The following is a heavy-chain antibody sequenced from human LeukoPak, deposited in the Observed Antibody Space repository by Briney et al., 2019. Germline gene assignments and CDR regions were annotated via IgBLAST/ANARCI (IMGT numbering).Heavy chain of an antibody. V-gene: IGHV1-2*02. CDR2: INHNSGGT. J-gene: IGHJ4*02. D-gene: IGHD1-26*01. Sequence: ASVKVSCKASGYTFTDYYIHWVRQAPGQGLEWMGWINHNSGGTNYAQKFQGRVTMTRATSISTAYMELSRLRSDDTAVYYCASQGGVGAAGTFDYWGQGTLVTVSS. CDR1: GYTFTDYY. CDR3: ASQGGVGAAGTFDY.